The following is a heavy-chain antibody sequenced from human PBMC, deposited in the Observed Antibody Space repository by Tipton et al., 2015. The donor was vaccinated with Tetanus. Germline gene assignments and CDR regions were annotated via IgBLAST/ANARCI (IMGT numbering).Heavy chain of an antibody. Sequence: GLVKPSQTLSLTCAVSGGSITSSSWWGWLRQPPGKGLEWIGEVYHSGTTSYNPSLKSRFIVSIDKSRNQFSLSLRSATAADTAIYYCAKLIYGLTAFDIWGQGTMVTVSS. CDR1: GGSITSSSW. CDR2: VYHSGTT. J-gene: IGHJ3*02. D-gene: IGHD3-3*01. V-gene: IGHV4-4*02. CDR3: AKLIYGLTAFDI.